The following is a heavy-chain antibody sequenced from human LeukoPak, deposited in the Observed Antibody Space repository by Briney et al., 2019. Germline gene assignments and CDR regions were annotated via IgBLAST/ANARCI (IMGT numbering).Heavy chain of an antibody. J-gene: IGHJ6*02. D-gene: IGHD4-11*01. CDR1: GGTFSSYA. Sequence: GASVKVSCKASGGTFSSYAISWVRQAPGQGLEWMGGIIPIFGTANYAQKFQGRVTITADESTSTAYMELSSLRSEDTAAYYCARSRGDYSVYYYGMDVWGQGTTVTVSS. CDR2: IIPIFGTA. CDR3: ARSRGDYSVYYYGMDV. V-gene: IGHV1-69*01.